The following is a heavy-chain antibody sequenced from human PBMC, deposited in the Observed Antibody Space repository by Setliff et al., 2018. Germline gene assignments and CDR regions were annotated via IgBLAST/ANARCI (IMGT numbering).Heavy chain of an antibody. D-gene: IGHD6-19*01. V-gene: IGHV4-38-2*02. Sequence: LSLTCTVSGYSISSGYYWGWIRQPPGKGLEWIGSIYHSGSTYYNPSLKSRVTISVDTSKNQFSLKLSSVTAADTAVYYCARDSAVAGLIDYWGQGTLVTVS. J-gene: IGHJ4*02. CDR1: GYSISSGYY. CDR3: ARDSAVAGLIDY. CDR2: IYHSGST.